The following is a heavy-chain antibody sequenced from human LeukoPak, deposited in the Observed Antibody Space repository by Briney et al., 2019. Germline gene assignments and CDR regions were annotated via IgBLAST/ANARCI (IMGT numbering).Heavy chain of an antibody. V-gene: IGHV3-30*18. J-gene: IGHJ6*02. CDR1: GFTVSSNY. Sequence: GGSLRLSCAASGFTVSSNYMSWVRQAPGKGLEWVAVISYDGSNKYYADSVKGRFTISRDNSKNTLYLQMNSLRAEDTAVYYCAKVGIVSSGWYRILGGYYYGMDVWGQGTTVTVSS. CDR3: AKVGIVSSGWYRILGGYYYGMDV. CDR2: ISYDGSNK. D-gene: IGHD6-19*01.